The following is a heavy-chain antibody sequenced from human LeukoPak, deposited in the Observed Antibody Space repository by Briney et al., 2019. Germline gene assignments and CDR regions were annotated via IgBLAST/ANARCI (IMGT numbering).Heavy chain of an antibody. Sequence: SETLSLTCAVSGDSVSSTLYYLGWIRQSPGTGLERLGIIYDSGSSYYSPSLRSRVSMSVDTSNNPVSLRLISVTAADTAVYYCARRDGYSVGYNYWGQGTRVTVSS. J-gene: IGHJ4*02. V-gene: IGHV4-39*07. D-gene: IGHD5-18*01. CDR2: IYDSGSS. CDR3: ARRDGYSVGYNY. CDR1: GDSVSSTLYY.